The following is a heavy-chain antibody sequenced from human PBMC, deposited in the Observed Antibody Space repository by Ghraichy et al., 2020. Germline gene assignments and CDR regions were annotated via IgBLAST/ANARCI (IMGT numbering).Heavy chain of an antibody. CDR1: GFTFSNYW. Sequence: GGSLRLSCAASGFTFSNYWMNWVRQAPGKGLEWVANIKQDGSEKSYVDSVKGRFTISRDNAKNSLYLQMNSLRAEDTALYYCARDQDNWNYGVFDYWGQGTLVTVSS. J-gene: IGHJ4*02. CDR3: ARDQDNWNYGVFDY. CDR2: IKQDGSEK. D-gene: IGHD1-7*01. V-gene: IGHV3-7*03.